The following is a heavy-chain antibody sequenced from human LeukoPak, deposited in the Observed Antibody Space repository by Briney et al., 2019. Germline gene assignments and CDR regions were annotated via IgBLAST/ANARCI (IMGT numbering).Heavy chain of an antibody. CDR2: ISAYNGNT. D-gene: IGHD6-6*01. CDR1: GYTFTSYG. Sequence: GESLKISCKASGYTFTSYGISWVRQAPGQGLEWMGWISAYNGNTNYAQKLQGRVTMTTDTSTSTAYMELRSLRSDDTAVYYCARDDESSILGAFDIWGQGTMVTVSS. V-gene: IGHV1-18*01. J-gene: IGHJ3*02. CDR3: ARDDESSILGAFDI.